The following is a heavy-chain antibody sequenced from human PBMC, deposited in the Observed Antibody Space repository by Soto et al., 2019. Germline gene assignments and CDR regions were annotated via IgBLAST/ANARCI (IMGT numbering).Heavy chain of an antibody. CDR3: ARDSQIYGDYYYYGMDV. CDR1: GFTFSSYA. Sequence: GGSLRLSCAASGFTFSSYAMHLARQAPGKGLEWVAVISYDGSNKYYADSVKGRFTISRDNSKNTLYLQMNSLRAEDTAVYYCARDSQIYGDYYYYGMDVWGQGTTVTVSS. J-gene: IGHJ6*02. D-gene: IGHD4-17*01. V-gene: IGHV3-30-3*01. CDR2: ISYDGSNK.